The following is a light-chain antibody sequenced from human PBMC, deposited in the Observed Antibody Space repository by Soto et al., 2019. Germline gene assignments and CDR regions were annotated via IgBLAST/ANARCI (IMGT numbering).Light chain of an antibody. Sequence: EIVMTQSPATLSVSPGERATLSCRASQSVSSNLAWYQKQPGQAPRLLIYGTSTSATGIPTRFSGSGSGTEFTRTISSLQSDDFAAYYCQQYNNWWKFGQGTTVE. J-gene: IGKJ1*01. V-gene: IGKV3-15*01. CDR3: QQYNNWWK. CDR2: GTS. CDR1: QSVSSN.